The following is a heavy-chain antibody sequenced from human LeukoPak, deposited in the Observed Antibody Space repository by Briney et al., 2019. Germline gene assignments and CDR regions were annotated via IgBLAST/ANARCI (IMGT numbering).Heavy chain of an antibody. CDR1: GGSISSYY. D-gene: IGHD1-1*01. V-gene: IGHV4-59*01. CDR2: IYYSGST. J-gene: IGHJ4*02. CDR3: AKGYNQNDY. Sequence: SETLSLTCNVSGGSISSYYWSWIRQPPGKGLEWIGYIYYSGSTYYSPSLKSRVTISLDTSKNQFSLRLSSVTAADTAVYYCAKGYNQNDYWGQGTLVTVSS.